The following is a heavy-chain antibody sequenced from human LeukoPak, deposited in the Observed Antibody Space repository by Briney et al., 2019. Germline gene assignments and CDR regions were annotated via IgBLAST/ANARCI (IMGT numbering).Heavy chain of an antibody. D-gene: IGHD2-2*01. CDR2: IYYSGST. J-gene: IGHJ6*02. V-gene: IGHV4-59*12. Sequence: SETLSLTCTVSGGFISSYYWSWIRQPPGKGLEWIGYIYYSGSTNYNPSLKSRVTISVDTSKNQFSLKLSSVTAADTAVYYCARGNVVVPAAIYYYYYGMDVWGQGTTVTVSS. CDR3: ARGNVVVPAAIYYYYYGMDV. CDR1: GGFISSYY.